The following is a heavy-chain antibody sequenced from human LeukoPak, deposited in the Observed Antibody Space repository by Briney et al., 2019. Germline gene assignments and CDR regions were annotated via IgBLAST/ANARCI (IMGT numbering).Heavy chain of an antibody. V-gene: IGHV4-59*08. CDR3: ARRKGGNTWFDV. CDR1: GGSISSYY. Sequence: KPSETLSLTCTVFGGSISSYYWSWIRQPPGKGLEWIGYIYYSGSTNYNPSLKSRVTISVDTSKNQFSLKLSSVTAADTALYYCARRKGGNTWFDVWGQGIQVTVSS. J-gene: IGHJ5*02. CDR2: IYYSGST.